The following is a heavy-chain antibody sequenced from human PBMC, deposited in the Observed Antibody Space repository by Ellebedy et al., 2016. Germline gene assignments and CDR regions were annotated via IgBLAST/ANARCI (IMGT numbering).Heavy chain of an antibody. CDR3: ARDVCLYSSSPSFDS. D-gene: IGHD6-6*01. Sequence: SETLSLXCTVSGGFITSGNYYWSWIRQPAGKGLEWIGYVFYGGSTKYNPSLRSRVTISLEPSKNQFSLRVTSVAAADTAVYYCARDVCLYSSSPSFDSWGQGTLVTVSS. CDR2: VFYGGST. J-gene: IGHJ4*02. CDR1: GGFITSGNYY. V-gene: IGHV4-61*10.